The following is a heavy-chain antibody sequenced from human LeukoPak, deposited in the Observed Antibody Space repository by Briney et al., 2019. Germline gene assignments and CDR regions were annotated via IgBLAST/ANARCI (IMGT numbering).Heavy chain of an antibody. V-gene: IGHV4-59*01. D-gene: IGHD5/OR15-5a*01. CDR2: IYYTGST. J-gene: IGHJ3*02. CDR1: GGSIGTNY. CDR3: ARDKGLPQAFDI. Sequence: TSETLSLTCTVSGGSIGTNYWNWIRQPPGKGLEWLGYIYYTGSTSYNPSLKSRVTMSVDTSKNLFSLKLTSVTAADTAVYYCARDKGLPQAFDIWGQGTMVTVSS.